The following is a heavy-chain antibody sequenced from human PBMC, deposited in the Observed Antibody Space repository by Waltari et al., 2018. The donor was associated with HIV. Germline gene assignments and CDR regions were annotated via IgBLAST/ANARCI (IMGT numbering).Heavy chain of an antibody. J-gene: IGHJ1*01. V-gene: IGHV3-20*04. D-gene: IGHD3-3*01. CDR3: VRDSDGSGYDI. CDR1: GFPLDCLG. CDR2: IDWNGGSA. Sequence: DVRLVDSGGDVVRPGASLRPSCVASGFPLDCLGLAWVRQRPGQGLEWVSNIDWNGGSANYGDSVKGRFTVFRDNPKASLYLQMNNLRDEDTGLYYCVRDSDGSGYDIWGRGTLVTVFS.